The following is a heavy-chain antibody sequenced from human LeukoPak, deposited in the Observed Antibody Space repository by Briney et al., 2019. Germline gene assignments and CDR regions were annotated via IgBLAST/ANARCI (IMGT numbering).Heavy chain of an antibody. J-gene: IGHJ4*02. V-gene: IGHV4-59*08. CDR2: IHYSGIT. D-gene: IGHD6-13*01. CDR3: ARQPDRRQLVL. CDR1: GGSISGSY. Sequence: PSETLSLTCTVSGGSISGSYWSWIRQPPGKGLEWIAYIHYSGITSYNPSLKSRVTISLDTSKNQFSLKLSSVTAADTAVYYCARQPDRRQLVLWGQGTLVTVSS.